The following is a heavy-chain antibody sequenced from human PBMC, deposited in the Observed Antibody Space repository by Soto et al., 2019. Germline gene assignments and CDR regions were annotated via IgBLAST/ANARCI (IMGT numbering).Heavy chain of an antibody. V-gene: IGHV3-48*01. D-gene: IGHD1-26*01. CDR2: ISSSSSTI. CDR3: ARDSAEPSYYYYYYYMDV. J-gene: IGHJ6*03. Sequence: EVQLVESGGGLVQPGGSLRLSCAASGFTFSSYSMNWVRQAPGKGLEWVSYISSSSSTIYYADSVKGRFTISRDNAKNSLYLQMNSLRAEDTAVYYCARDSAEPSYYYYYYYMDVWGKVTTVTVSS. CDR1: GFTFSSYS.